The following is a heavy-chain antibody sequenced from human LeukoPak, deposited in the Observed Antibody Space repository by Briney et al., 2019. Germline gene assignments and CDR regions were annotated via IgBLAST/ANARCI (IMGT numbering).Heavy chain of an antibody. J-gene: IGHJ4*02. CDR2: ISSSADTV. D-gene: IGHD3-22*01. CDR3: AREKFYDNSGYDY. CDR1: GFTFSSYE. V-gene: IGHV3-48*03. Sequence: GGSLRLSCAASGFTFSSYEMNWVRQAPGQGLEWVAYISSSADTVHYADSVKGRFTISRDNAKNSLFLQLNSLRAEDTADYYCAREKFYDNSGYDYWGQGTLVTVSS.